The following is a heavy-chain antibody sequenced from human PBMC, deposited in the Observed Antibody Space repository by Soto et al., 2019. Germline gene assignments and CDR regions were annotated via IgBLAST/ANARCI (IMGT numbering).Heavy chain of an antibody. D-gene: IGHD2-15*01. V-gene: IGHV3-30*07. Sequence: GGALRLSCAASGFTLSSYNMNWVRQAPGKGVEWGSFIWCDESNGFYADSVKGRFTISRDNSKNTLYLQMNSLRAEDTAVYHCARDMMYCSGGSCYQTDYYYYMDVWGKGTTVTVSS. CDR2: IWCDESNG. CDR1: GFTLSSYN. CDR3: ARDMMYCSGGSCYQTDYYYYMDV. J-gene: IGHJ6*03.